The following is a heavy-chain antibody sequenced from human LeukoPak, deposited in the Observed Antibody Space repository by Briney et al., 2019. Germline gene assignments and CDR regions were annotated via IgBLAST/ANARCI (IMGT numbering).Heavy chain of an antibody. Sequence: GGSLRLSCAASRSTYSTYGMHWVRQAPGKGLEWVAFIRYDGSNKYYADSVKGRFIISRDNSKNTLYLQMNRLRAEDTAVYYCAKDRGSGSWTGWGFDYWVQGTLVTVSS. V-gene: IGHV3-30*02. D-gene: IGHD6-13*01. CDR1: RSTYSTYG. CDR3: AKDRGSGSWTGWGFDY. J-gene: IGHJ4*02. CDR2: IRYDGSNK.